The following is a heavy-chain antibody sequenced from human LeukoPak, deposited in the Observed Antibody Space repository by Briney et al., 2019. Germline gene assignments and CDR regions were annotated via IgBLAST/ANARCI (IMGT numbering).Heavy chain of an antibody. CDR2: IPSDGIHK. CDR3: TGAQYYDSSGYIV. CDR1: GVTFSTYG. Sequence: GGSLRLSCAASGVTFSTYGFHWVRQAPGKGLEWVALIPSDGIHKIYGDSVKGRFTISRDDSKSTLYLQMNSLRAEDTAVYYCTGAQYYDSSGYIVWGQGTLVTVSS. J-gene: IGHJ4*02. V-gene: IGHV3-30*03. D-gene: IGHD3-22*01.